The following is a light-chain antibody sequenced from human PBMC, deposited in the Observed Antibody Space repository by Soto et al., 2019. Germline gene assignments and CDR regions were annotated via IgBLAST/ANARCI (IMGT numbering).Light chain of an antibody. CDR3: HVWDSSSAHWL. CDR1: NIGSKS. Sequence: SYELTQPPSVSEAPGKTATITCGGNNIGSKSVHWYQQKPGQAPVLVIYYDSDRPSGIPERFSGSNSGNTATLTISRVEAGDEADYYCHVWDSSSAHWLFGGGTKLTVL. CDR2: YDS. V-gene: IGLV3-21*04. J-gene: IGLJ3*02.